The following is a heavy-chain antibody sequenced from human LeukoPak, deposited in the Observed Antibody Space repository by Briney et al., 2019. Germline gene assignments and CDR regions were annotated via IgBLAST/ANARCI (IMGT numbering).Heavy chain of an antibody. J-gene: IGHJ3*02. D-gene: IGHD6-13*01. V-gene: IGHV1-2*02. CDR1: GYTFTGYY. Sequence: ASVKVSCKASGYTFTGYYMHWVRQAPGQGLEWMGWINPNSGGTNYAQEFQGRVTMTRGTSISTAYMELSRLRSDDTAVYYCARGYSSSWYAFDIWGQGTMVTVSS. CDR3: ARGYSSSWYAFDI. CDR2: INPNSGGT.